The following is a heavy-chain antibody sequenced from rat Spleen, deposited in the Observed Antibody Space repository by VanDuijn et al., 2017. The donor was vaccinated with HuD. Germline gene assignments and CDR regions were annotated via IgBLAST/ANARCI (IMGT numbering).Heavy chain of an antibody. V-gene: IGHV5-29*01. J-gene: IGHJ1*01. CDR2: ITNTGGST. CDR3: ARQGILRIITTPYWYFDF. D-gene: IGHD1-6*01. Sequence: EVQLVESGGGLVQPGRSLKLSCAASGFTFSNYGMAWVRQAPTKGLEWVASITNTGGSTYYPDSVKGRFTISRDNAKSTLYLQMNSLRSEDTATYYCARQGILRIITTPYWYFDFWGPGTMVTVSS. CDR1: GFTFSNYG.